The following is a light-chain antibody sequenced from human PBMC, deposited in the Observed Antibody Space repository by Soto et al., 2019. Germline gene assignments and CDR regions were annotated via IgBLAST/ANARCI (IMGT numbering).Light chain of an antibody. CDR3: QQYNDWPLT. V-gene: IGKV3-15*01. CDR2: GAS. J-gene: IGKJ4*01. CDR1: QSVSSN. Sequence: EKVMTQSPATLSVSPGERATLSCRASQSVSSNLAWYQQKPGQAPRLLIYGASSRATGIPVRFSGSGSGTEFTLTIDSLQSEDFAVYYCQQYNDWPLTFGGGTKVDIK.